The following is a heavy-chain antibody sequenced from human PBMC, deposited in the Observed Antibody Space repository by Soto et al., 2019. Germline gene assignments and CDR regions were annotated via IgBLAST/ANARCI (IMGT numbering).Heavy chain of an antibody. V-gene: IGHV4-34*01. D-gene: IGHD3-9*01. J-gene: IGHJ4*02. Sequence: QVQLQQWGAGLLKPSETLSLTCAVYGGSFSGYYWSWIRQPPGKGLEWIGEINHSGSTNYNPSLKSRVTISVDTSENQFSLKLSSVTAADTAVYYCARGIRRHYDILTGYYANDYWGQGTLVTVSS. CDR3: ARGIRRHYDILTGYYANDY. CDR2: INHSGST. CDR1: GGSFSGYY.